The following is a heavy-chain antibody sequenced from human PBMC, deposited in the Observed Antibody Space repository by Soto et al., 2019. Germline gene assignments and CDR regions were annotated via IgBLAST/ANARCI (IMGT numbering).Heavy chain of an antibody. CDR3: ARGIYSTSSFFDS. J-gene: IGHJ4*02. Sequence: QVQLQESGPGLVKPSQTLSLTCTVSGDSISTAAYYWNWIRQPPGKGLEWIGYIYYSGNTYYIPSLKSRVTISVDTSKNQISLKLNSVTAADTAVYYCARGIYSTSSFFDSWGQGTLVTVSS. D-gene: IGHD6-6*01. V-gene: IGHV4-30-4*01. CDR2: IYYSGNT. CDR1: GDSISTAAYY.